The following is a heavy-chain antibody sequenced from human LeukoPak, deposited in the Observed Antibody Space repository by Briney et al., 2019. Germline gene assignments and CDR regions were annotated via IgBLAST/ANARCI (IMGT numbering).Heavy chain of an antibody. V-gene: IGHV3-53*01. CDR3: GKLKSSGYLIEY. J-gene: IGHJ4*02. D-gene: IGHD3-22*01. CDR1: GFTVSSNY. CDR2: IYSGGDT. Sequence: GGSLRHSCAASGFTVSSNYMSWVRQAPGKGLEWVSVIYSGGDTYYADSVRGRFTVSRDNSKNTLYLQMNSLRVDDTAVYYCGKLKSSGYLIEYWGQGTLVTVSS.